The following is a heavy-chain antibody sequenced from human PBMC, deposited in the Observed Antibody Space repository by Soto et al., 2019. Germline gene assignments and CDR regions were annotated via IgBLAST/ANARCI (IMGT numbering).Heavy chain of an antibody. CDR3: ARGPVYSSSPTPYYYYGMDV. V-gene: IGHV3-33*01. J-gene: IGHJ6*02. CDR1: GFTFSSYG. Sequence: QVQLVESGGGVVQPGRSLRLSCAASGFTFSSYGMHWVRQAPGKGLEWVAVIWYDGSNKYYADSVKGRFTISRDNSKNTLYLQMNSLRAEDTAVYYCARGPVYSSSPTPYYYYGMDVWGQGTTVTVSS. CDR2: IWYDGSNK. D-gene: IGHD6-6*01.